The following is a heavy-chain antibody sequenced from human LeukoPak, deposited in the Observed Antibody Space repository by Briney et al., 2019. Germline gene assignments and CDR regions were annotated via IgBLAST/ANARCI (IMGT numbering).Heavy chain of an antibody. CDR1: GYTFTTSW. CDR3: VRHDFHTSGSSADY. V-gene: IGHV5-51*01. CDR2: MYPSDSDT. Sequence: GESLEISCKTSGYTFTTSWIAWVRQMPGKGLEWMGIMYPSDSDTRYSPSFQGQVTISADKSISTAYMQWSSLKASDTAMYYCVRHDFHTSGSSADYWGQGTLVTVSS. D-gene: IGHD3-10*01. J-gene: IGHJ4*02.